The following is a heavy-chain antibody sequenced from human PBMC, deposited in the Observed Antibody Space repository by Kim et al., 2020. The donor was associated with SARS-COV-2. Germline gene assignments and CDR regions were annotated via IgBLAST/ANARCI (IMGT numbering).Heavy chain of an antibody. D-gene: IGHD2-2*01. CDR3: ARGRGVVPAARIIYY. J-gene: IGHJ4*02. Sequence: SETLSLTCAVYGGSFSGYYWSWIRQPPGKGLEWIGEINHSGSTNYNPSLKSRVTISVDTSKNQFSLKLSSVTAADTAVYYCARGRGVVPAARIIYYWGQG. CDR1: GGSFSGYY. V-gene: IGHV4-34*01. CDR2: INHSGST.